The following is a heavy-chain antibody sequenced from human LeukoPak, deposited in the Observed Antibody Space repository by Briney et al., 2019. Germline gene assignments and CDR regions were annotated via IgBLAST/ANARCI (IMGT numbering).Heavy chain of an antibody. V-gene: IGHV4-59*01. CDR1: GGSISSYY. Sequence: MSSETLSLTCTVSGGSISSYYWSWIRQPPGKGLEWIGYIYYSGSTNYNPSLKSRVTISVDTSKNQFSLKLSSVTAADTAVYYCARGPPHSSSWYPGYYYYMDVWGKGTTVTISS. D-gene: IGHD6-13*01. CDR3: ARGPPHSSSWYPGYYYYMDV. CDR2: IYYSGST. J-gene: IGHJ6*03.